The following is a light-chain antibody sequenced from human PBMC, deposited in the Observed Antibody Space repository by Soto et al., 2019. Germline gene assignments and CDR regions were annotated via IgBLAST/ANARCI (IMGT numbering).Light chain of an antibody. V-gene: IGKV3-15*01. J-gene: IGKJ1*01. Sequence: EIVLTQSPGTLSLSPGDRATLSCRASQSVSSNLAWYQQKPGQAPRLLIYGASTRATGIPARFSGSGSGTEFTLTISSLQSEDFAVYYCQQYNNWPGTFGQGTKVDIK. CDR2: GAS. CDR1: QSVSSN. CDR3: QQYNNWPGT.